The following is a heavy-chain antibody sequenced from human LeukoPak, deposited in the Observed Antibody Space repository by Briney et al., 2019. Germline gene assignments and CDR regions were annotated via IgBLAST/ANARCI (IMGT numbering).Heavy chain of an antibody. CDR3: ARDKDCTNGVCPIDY. D-gene: IGHD2-8*01. Sequence: EASVKVSCKASGYTFTGYYMHWVRRAPGQGLEWMGWINPNSGGTNYAQKFQGRVTMTRDTSISTAYMELSRLRSDDTAVYYCARDKDCTNGVCPIDYWGQGTLVTVSS. V-gene: IGHV1-2*02. J-gene: IGHJ4*02. CDR1: GYTFTGYY. CDR2: INPNSGGT.